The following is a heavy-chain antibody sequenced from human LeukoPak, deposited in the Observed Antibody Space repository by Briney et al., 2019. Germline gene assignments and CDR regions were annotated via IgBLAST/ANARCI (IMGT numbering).Heavy chain of an antibody. CDR1: GFTFSMYW. Sequence: GGSLRLSCAASGFTFSMYWMSWVRQAPGKGLEFVANIKQDGSDKYYVDSVKGRFTISRDNAKNSLYLQMNSLGAEDTAVYYCAKYGNYHFDYWGQGILATVSS. CDR2: IKQDGSDK. CDR3: AKYGNYHFDY. D-gene: IGHD4-17*01. V-gene: IGHV3-7*01. J-gene: IGHJ4*02.